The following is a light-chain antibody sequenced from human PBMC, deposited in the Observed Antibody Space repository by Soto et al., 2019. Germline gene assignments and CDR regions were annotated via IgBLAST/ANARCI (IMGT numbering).Light chain of an antibody. CDR3: ATWDYSLTGEV. V-gene: IGLV1-51*01. Sequence: QSVLTQPPSVSAAPGQKVTLSCSGSSSNIGNNYVSWYQQLPGTAPKLLIYDNNKRPSGIPDRFSGSKSGTSGTLDITGLQTGDEADYYCATWDYSLTGEVFGGGAKLTVL. J-gene: IGLJ2*01. CDR2: DNN. CDR1: SSNIGNNY.